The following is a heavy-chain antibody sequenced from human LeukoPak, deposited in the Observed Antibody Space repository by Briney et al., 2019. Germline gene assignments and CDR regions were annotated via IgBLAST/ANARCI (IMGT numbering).Heavy chain of an antibody. J-gene: IGHJ3*02. CDR1: GGTFSSYA. CDR3: ASGPLYCSGGSCYSGYAFDI. CDR2: IIPIFGTA. V-gene: IGHV1-69*13. D-gene: IGHD2-15*01. Sequence: ASVKVSCKASGGTFSSYAISWVRQAPGQGLEWMGGIIPIFGTANYAQKFQGRVTITADESTSTAYMELSSLRSEDTAVYYCASGPLYCSGGSCYSGYAFDIWGQGTMVTVSS.